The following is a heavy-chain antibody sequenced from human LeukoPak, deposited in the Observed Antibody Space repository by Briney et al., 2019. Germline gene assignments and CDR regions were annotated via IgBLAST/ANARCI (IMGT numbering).Heavy chain of an antibody. CDR2: IYYSGST. J-gene: IGHJ4*02. V-gene: IGHV4-39*07. CDR3: ARDPNHGELNLYYFDY. Sequence: KPSETLSLTCTVSGDSISSSSYYWGWIRQPPGKGLEWIGSIYYSGSTYYNPSLKSRVTISVDTSKNQFSLKLSSVTAADTAVYYCARDPNHGELNLYYFDYWGQGTLVTVSS. CDR1: GDSISSSSYY. D-gene: IGHD3-10*01.